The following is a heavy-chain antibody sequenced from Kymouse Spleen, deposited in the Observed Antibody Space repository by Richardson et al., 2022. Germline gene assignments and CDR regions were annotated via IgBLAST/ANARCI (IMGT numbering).Heavy chain of an antibody. J-gene: IGHJ5*02. Sequence: QVQLVESGGGVVQPGRSLRLSCAASGFTFSSYGMHWVRQAPGKGLEWVAVIWYDGSNKYYADSVKGRFTISRDNSKNTLYLQMNSLRAEDTAVYYCARDLGITMVRGVINWFDPWGQGTLVTVSS. V-gene: IGHV3-33*01. D-gene: IGHD3-10*01. CDR1: GFTFSSYG. CDR2: IWYDGSNK. CDR3: ARDLGITMVRGVINWFDP.